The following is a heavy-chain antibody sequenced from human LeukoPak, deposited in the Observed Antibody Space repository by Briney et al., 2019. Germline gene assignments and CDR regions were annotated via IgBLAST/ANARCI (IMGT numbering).Heavy chain of an antibody. CDR3: AREGYSYGYVDY. CDR1: GYTFTSYY. CDR2: INPSGGST. D-gene: IGHD5-18*01. J-gene: IGHJ4*02. Sequence: ASVKVSCKASGYTFTSYYMHWVRQAPGQGLEWMGIINPSGGSTSYAQKSQGRVTMTRDTSTSTVYMELSSLRSEDTAVYYCAREGYSYGYVDYWGQGTLVTVSS. V-gene: IGHV1-46*01.